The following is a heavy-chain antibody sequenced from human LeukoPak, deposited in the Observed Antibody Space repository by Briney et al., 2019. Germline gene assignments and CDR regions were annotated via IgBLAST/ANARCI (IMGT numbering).Heavy chain of an antibody. CDR1: GFTFSSYW. D-gene: IGHD4-17*01. CDR3: ARVHRSLNYGDYPPLDY. J-gene: IGHJ4*02. V-gene: IGHV3-74*01. CDR2: INSDGSST. Sequence: GGSLRLSCAASGFTFSSYWMHWVRQAPGKGLVWVSRINSDGSSTSYADSVKGRFTISRDNAKNTLYLQMNSLRAEDTTVYYCARVHRSLNYGDYPPLDYWGQGTLVTVSS.